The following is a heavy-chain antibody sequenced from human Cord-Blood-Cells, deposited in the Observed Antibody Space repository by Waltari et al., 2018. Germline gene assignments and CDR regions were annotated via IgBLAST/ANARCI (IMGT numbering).Heavy chain of an antibody. CDR1: GGSIRSYY. V-gene: IGHV4-4*07. CDR3: ARDSEDYKNGWFDP. J-gene: IGHJ5*02. D-gene: IGHD4-4*01. Sequence: QVQLQESGTGLVKPSETLSLTCTVSGGSIRSYYWSWTRQPAGKGLEWIGRIYTSGSTNYNPSLKSRVTMSVDTSKNQFSLKLSSVTAADTAVYYCARDSEDYKNGWFDPWGQGTLVTVSS. CDR2: IYTSGST.